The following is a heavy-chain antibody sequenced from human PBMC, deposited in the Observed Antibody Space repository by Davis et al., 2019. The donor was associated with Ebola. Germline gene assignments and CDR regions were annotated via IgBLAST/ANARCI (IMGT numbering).Heavy chain of an antibody. V-gene: IGHV2-5*08. Sequence: QTLSLTCAVSGDSIISSKWWSWLRQPPGKALEWLALIYWDDDKRYRPSLKSRLTITRDTSKKQVVLKMTNMDPADTATYYCARANGHEYDYWGQGILVTVSS. CDR1: GDSIISSKW. CDR2: IYWDDDK. CDR3: ARANGHEYDY. J-gene: IGHJ4*02. D-gene: IGHD2-8*01.